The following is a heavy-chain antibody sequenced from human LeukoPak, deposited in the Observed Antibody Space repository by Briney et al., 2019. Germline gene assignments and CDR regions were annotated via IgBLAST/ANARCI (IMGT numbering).Heavy chain of an antibody. V-gene: IGHV4-59*01. J-gene: IGHJ4*02. CDR3: ARGMYSSSWSGDFDY. CDR2: IYYSGST. CDR1: GGSISSYY. Sequence: SETLSLTRTVSGGSISSYYWSWIRQPPGKGLEWIGYIYYSGSTNYNPSLKSRVTISVDTSKNQFSLKLSSVTAADTAVYYCARGMYSSSWSGDFDYWGQGTLVTVSS. D-gene: IGHD6-13*01.